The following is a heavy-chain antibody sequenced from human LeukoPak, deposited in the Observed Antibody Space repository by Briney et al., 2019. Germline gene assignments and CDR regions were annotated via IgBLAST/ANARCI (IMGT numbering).Heavy chain of an antibody. CDR3: ATYNWKDGLGSNF. Sequence: GGSLRLSCAASGFTFVNAWMSWVRQAPGKGLEWVGHIISTADGGTTDYAAPVKGRFSISRDDSKNTLYLQMNSLKIEDTAMYYCATYNWKDGLGSNFWGQGILVTVSS. CDR1: GFTFVNAW. D-gene: IGHD1-1*01. CDR2: IISTADGGTT. J-gene: IGHJ4*02. V-gene: IGHV3-15*01.